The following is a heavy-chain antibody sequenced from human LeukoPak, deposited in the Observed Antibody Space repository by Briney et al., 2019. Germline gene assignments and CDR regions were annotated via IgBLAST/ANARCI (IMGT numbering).Heavy chain of an antibody. D-gene: IGHD3-22*01. CDR1: GGSISSGSYY. V-gene: IGHV4-61*02. CDR3: ARGGAYYYDSSGYYGY. Sequence: SQTLSLTCTVSGGSISSGSYYWSWIRQPAGKGLEWIGRIYTSGSTNYNPSLKSRVTISVDTSKNQFSLKLSSVPAADTAVYYCARGGAYYYDSSGYYGYWGQGTLVTVSS. J-gene: IGHJ4*02. CDR2: IYTSGST.